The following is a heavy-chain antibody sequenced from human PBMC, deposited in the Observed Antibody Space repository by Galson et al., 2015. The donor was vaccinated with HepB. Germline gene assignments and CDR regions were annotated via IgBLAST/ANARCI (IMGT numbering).Heavy chain of an antibody. CDR2: ISGSGNT. CDR1: GLTFSTSG. J-gene: IGHJ4*02. V-gene: IGHV3-23*01. CDR3: ATGVWYYDF. Sequence: SLRLSCAASGLTFSTSGMTWVRQAPGKGLEWISGISGSGNTYYADSVRGRFTISKDSSKNMLYLQMNSLRVEDTAVYYCATGVWYYDFWGQGTLVIVSS. D-gene: IGHD3-10*01.